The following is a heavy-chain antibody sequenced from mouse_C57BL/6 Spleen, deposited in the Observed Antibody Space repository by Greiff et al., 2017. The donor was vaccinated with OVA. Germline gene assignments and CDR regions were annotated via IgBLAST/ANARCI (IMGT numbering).Heavy chain of an antibody. V-gene: IGHV3-6*01. CDR2: ISYDGSN. CDR3: ARAGNYQAWFAD. D-gene: IGHD2-1*01. Sequence: DVKLQESGPGLVKPSQSLSLTCSVTGYSITSGSYWNWIRQFPGNKLEWMGYISYDGSNHYNPSLKNRISITRDTSKNQFFLKLNSVTTEDTATYDCARAGNYQAWFADWGKGTLVTVSA. J-gene: IGHJ3*01. CDR1: GYSITSGSY.